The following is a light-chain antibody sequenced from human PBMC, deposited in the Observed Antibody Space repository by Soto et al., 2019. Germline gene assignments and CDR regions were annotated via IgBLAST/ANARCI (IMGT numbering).Light chain of an antibody. CDR3: SSYAGDNNIVI. J-gene: IGLJ2*01. CDR1: SSDVGAYNY. CDR2: EVI. V-gene: IGLV2-8*01. Sequence: QSALTQPPSASGSPRQSVTISCTGTSSDVGAYNYVSWYQHHPGTGPTLMIYEVIKRPSGVPDRFSGSKSGNTDCLTGSGLQVEDEADYYCSSYAGDNNIVIFGGGTTLTV.